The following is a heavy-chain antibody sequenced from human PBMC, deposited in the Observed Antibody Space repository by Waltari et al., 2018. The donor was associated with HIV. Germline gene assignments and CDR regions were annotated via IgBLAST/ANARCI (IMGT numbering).Heavy chain of an antibody. J-gene: IGHJ4*02. CDR3: ARDSCGGGSCSRRLDF. D-gene: IGHD2-15*01. Sequence: EVQLVESGGGWVKPGGPLGFSCAASRFTFCTIGRTGVGRPQGKGLEWVSSISSSGSDIYYADSVKGRFTISRDNARNSMYLQMNSLRAEDTAIYYCARDSCGGGSCSRRLDFWGQGTLVTVSS. V-gene: IGHV3-21*04. CDR1: RFTFCTIG. CDR2: ISSSGSDI.